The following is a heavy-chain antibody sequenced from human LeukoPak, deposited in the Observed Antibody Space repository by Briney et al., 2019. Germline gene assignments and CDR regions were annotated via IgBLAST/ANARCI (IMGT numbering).Heavy chain of an antibody. Sequence: GGSLRLSCAASGFTFSSYAMTWVRQAPGKGLEWVSAITGGGDTTYYADSVKGRFTISRDNSKNTLYLQMNSLRAEDTALYYCAKRADPDRYFDYWGQGTLVTVSS. V-gene: IGHV3-23*01. CDR3: AKRADPDRYFDY. CDR1: GFTFSSYA. J-gene: IGHJ4*02. CDR2: ITGGGDTT.